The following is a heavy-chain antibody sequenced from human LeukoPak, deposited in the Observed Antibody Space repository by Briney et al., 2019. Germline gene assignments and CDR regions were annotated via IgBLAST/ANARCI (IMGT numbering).Heavy chain of an antibody. CDR1: GYTFTGYY. Sequence: ASVKVSCKASGYTFTGYYMHWVRQAPGQGLEWMGWINPNSGGTNYAQKFQGRVTMTRDTSISTAYMELSRLRSDDTAVYYCARGAAAYYYYYYMDFWGKGTTVTVSS. J-gene: IGHJ6*03. CDR2: INPNSGGT. V-gene: IGHV1-2*02. CDR3: ARGAAAYYYYYYMDF. D-gene: IGHD6-25*01.